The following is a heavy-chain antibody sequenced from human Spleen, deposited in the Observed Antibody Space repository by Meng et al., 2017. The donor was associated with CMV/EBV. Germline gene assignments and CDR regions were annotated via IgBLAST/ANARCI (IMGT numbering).Heavy chain of an antibody. V-gene: IGHV3-30*02. CDR2: IRFDSSNK. CDR3: VKELNTYQGRYSLYEF. J-gene: IGHJ4*02. CDR1: GFTFRDYG. Sequence: GESLKISCAASGFTFRDYGMHWVRQAPGKGLEWVAFIRFDSSNKVYPDSVKGRFIISRENSRNTLFLQMNSLRPEDTAVYYCVKELNTYQGRYSLYEFWGQGTLVTSPQ. D-gene: IGHD5-18*01.